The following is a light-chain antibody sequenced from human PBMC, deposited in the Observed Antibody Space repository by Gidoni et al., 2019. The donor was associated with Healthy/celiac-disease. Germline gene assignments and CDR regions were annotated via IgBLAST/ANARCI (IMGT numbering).Light chain of an antibody. CDR1: QSISSY. Sequence: DIQMTQSPSSLSASVGDSVTITCRASQSISSYLNWYQQKPGKAPKLLIYAASSLQSGVPSRFSGSGSGTDFTLTISSRQPEDFATYYCQQSYSTPYTFGQGTKLEIK. V-gene: IGKV1-39*01. CDR3: QQSYSTPYT. CDR2: AAS. J-gene: IGKJ2*01.